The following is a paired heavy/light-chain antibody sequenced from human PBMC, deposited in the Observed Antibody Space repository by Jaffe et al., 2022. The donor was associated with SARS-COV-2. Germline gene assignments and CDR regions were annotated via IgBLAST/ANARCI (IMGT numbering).Light chain of an antibody. V-gene: IGKV1-9*01. Sequence: DIQLTQSPSFLSASVGDRVTITCRASQGISSYLAWYQQKPGKAPKLLIYAASTLQSGVPSRFSGSGSGTEFTLTISSLQPEDFATYYCQQLNSYPFFGQGTKLEIK. CDR1: QGISSY. CDR3: QQLNSYPF. CDR2: AAS. J-gene: IGKJ2*01.
Heavy chain of an antibody. D-gene: IGHD2-2*02. Sequence: QVTLKESGPVLVKPTETLTLTCTVSGFSLSNARMGVSWIRQPPGKALEWLAHIFSNDEKSYSTSLKSRLTISKDTSKSQVVLTMTNMDPVDTATYYCARIPYCSSTSCYIVWFDPWGQGTLVTVSS. J-gene: IGHJ5*02. CDR2: IFSNDEK. V-gene: IGHV2-26*01. CDR1: GFSLSNARMG. CDR3: ARIPYCSSTSCYIVWFDP.